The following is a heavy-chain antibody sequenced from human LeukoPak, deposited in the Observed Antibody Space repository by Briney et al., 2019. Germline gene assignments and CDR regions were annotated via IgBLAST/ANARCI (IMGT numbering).Heavy chain of an antibody. V-gene: IGHV4-59*01. Sequence: SETLPLTCTVSGGSISSYYWSWIRQPPGKGLEWIGYIYNSGSTNYNPSLKSRVTISVDTSKNQFSLKLTSMTAADTAVYYCATDRYGGSGYFDYWGQGTLVTVSS. CDR1: GGSISSYY. D-gene: IGHD3-22*01. J-gene: IGHJ4*02. CDR3: ATDRYGGSGYFDY. CDR2: IYNSGST.